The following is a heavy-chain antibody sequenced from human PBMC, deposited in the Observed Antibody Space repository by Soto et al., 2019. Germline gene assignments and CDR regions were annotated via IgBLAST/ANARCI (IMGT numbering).Heavy chain of an antibody. Sequence: GSLRLSFAASGFPFGENAMSWVRQAPGKGLEWVSGISDSGATTYYADSVRGRFTISRDNSKNTLYLQMKSLRAEDSAPYYCAKEDTSSGSLDYWGQGALVTVSS. CDR2: ISDSGATT. V-gene: IGHV3-23*01. CDR1: GFPFGENA. J-gene: IGHJ4*02. CDR3: AKEDTSSGSLDY. D-gene: IGHD6-19*01.